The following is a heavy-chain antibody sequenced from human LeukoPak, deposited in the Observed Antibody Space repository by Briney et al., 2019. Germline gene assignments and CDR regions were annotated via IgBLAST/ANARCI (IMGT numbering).Heavy chain of an antibody. Sequence: SETLSLTCAVYGGSFSGYYWSWIRQPPGKGLEWIGEINHSGSTNYNPSLESRVTISVDTSKNQFSLKLSSVTAADTAVYYCARVPYYDFWSGYSQGLYYFDYWGQGTLVTVSS. CDR1: GGSFSGYY. J-gene: IGHJ4*02. CDR2: INHSGST. CDR3: ARVPYYDFWSGYSQGLYYFDY. V-gene: IGHV4-34*01. D-gene: IGHD3-3*01.